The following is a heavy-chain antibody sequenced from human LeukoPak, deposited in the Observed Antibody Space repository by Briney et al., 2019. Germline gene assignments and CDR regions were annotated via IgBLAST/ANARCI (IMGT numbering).Heavy chain of an antibody. CDR1: GGSISSHY. V-gene: IGHV4-59*11. CDR3: ARGRSYYYDSSGYYLYWYFDL. D-gene: IGHD3-22*01. J-gene: IGHJ2*01. CDR2: IYYSGST. Sequence: SETLSLTCTVSGGSISSHYWSWIRQPPGKGLEWIGYIYYSGSTNYNPSLKSRVTISVDTSKNQFSLKLSSVTAADTAVYYCARGRSYYYDSSGYYLYWYFDLWGRGTLVTVSS.